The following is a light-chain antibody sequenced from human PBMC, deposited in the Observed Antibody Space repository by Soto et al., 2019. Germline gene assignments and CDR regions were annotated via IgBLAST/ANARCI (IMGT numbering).Light chain of an antibody. Sequence: IVLTQSPATLSVSPXEXATXSXXASQSVSSSYLAWYQQKPGQAPRLLIYGASSRATGIPDRFSGSGSGTDFTLTISRLEPDDFAVYYCQQYGSSPRTFGQGTKVDIK. V-gene: IGKV3-20*01. CDR2: GAS. CDR3: QQYGSSPRT. J-gene: IGKJ1*01. CDR1: QSVSSSY.